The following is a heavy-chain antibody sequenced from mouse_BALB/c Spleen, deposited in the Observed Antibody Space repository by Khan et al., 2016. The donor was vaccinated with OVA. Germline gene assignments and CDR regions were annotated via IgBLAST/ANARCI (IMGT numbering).Heavy chain of an antibody. V-gene: IGHV3-2*02. J-gene: IGHJ2*01. CDR3: ARTARIKY. Sequence: VQLKESGPGLVKPSQSLSLTCPVTGYSITSGYGWNGIRQFPGNKLEWMGYISYSGCSNYNPSLKSRISITRDTSKNQFFLQLNSVATEDTATYYCARTARIKYWGQGTTLTVSS. CDR1: GYSITSGYG. D-gene: IGHD1-2*01. CDR2: ISYSGCS.